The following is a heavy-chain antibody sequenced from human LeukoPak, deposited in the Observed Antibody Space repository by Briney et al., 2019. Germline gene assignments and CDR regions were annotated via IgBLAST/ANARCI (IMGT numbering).Heavy chain of an antibody. J-gene: IGHJ5*02. V-gene: IGHV3-48*03. CDR1: GFTFSSYE. CDR2: ISSSGSTI. D-gene: IGHD2-15*01. CDR3: ARASSPTALVVVAATRVPRNWFAP. Sequence: GGSLRLSCAASGFTFSSYEMNWVRQAPGKGLEWVSYISSSGSTIYYTDSVKGRFTIPRDNPKNSLYLQTNTMRAEDTAVYYCARASSPTALVVVAATRVPRNWFAPWGQGTLVTVSS.